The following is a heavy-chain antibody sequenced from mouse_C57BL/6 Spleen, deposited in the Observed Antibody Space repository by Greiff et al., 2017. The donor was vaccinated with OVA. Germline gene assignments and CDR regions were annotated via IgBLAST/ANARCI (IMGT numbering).Heavy chain of an antibody. V-gene: IGHV10-1*01. D-gene: IGHD1-1*01. CDR3: VSPFITTVVDYYAMDY. J-gene: IGHJ4*01. Sequence: EVQGVESGGGLVQPKGSLKLSCAASGFSFNTYAMNWVRQAPGKGLEWVARIRSKSNNYATYYADSVKDRFTISRDDSESMLYLQMNNLKTEDTAMYYCVSPFITTVVDYYAMDYWGQGTSVTVSS. CDR1: GFSFNTYA. CDR2: IRSKSNNYAT.